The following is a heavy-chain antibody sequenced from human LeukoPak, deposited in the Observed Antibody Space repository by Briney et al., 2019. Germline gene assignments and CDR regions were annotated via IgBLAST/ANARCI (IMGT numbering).Heavy chain of an antibody. Sequence: SETLSLTCTVAGGSIFSYYWSWLRQPPGKGLGWIGFIYYSGSTHYTSSLKSRVTISVDTSKNQFSLRLSSVTAADTAVYYCTRHLYGLGSRYWGQGALVTVSS. CDR3: TRHLYGLGSRY. V-gene: IGHV4-59*08. J-gene: IGHJ4*02. D-gene: IGHD3-10*01. CDR1: GGSIFSYY. CDR2: IYYSGST.